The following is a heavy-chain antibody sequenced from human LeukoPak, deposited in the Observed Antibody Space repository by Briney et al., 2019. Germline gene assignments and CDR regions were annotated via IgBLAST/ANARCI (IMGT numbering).Heavy chain of an antibody. V-gene: IGHV3-30*02. J-gene: IGHJ4*02. CDR2: IRYDGSNK. Sequence: GGSLRLSCAASGFTFSSYGMHWVRQAPGKGLEWVAFIRYDGSNKYYADSVKGRFTISRDNSKNTLYLQMNSLRAEDTAVYYCAKPRSSRVTPFDYWGQGTLVTVSS. CDR1: GFTFSSYG. D-gene: IGHD2-21*02. CDR3: AKPRSSRVTPFDY.